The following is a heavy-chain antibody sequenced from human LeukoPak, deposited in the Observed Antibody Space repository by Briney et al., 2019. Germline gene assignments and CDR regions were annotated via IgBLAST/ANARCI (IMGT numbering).Heavy chain of an antibody. CDR1: GGSISSSSYY. Sequence: SETLSLTCTVSGGSISSSSYYWSWIRQPPGKGLEWIGYIYYSGSTNYNPSLKSRVTISVDTSKNQFSLKLSSVTAADTAVYYCARGPVGGYSYGFDYWGQGTLVTVSS. CDR2: IYYSGST. J-gene: IGHJ4*02. CDR3: ARGPVGGYSYGFDY. V-gene: IGHV4-61*01. D-gene: IGHD5-18*01.